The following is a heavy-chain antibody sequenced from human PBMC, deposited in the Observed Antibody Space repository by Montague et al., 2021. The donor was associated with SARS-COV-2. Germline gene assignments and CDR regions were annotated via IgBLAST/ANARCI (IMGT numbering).Heavy chain of an antibody. J-gene: IGHJ5*02. CDR1: GGSMSDHY. V-gene: IGHV4-59*11. CDR2: IYYSGGI. CDR3: ARAVSVRRAVNWFDP. D-gene: IGHD3-10*01. Sequence: SETLSLTCTVSGGSMSDHYWAWIRQPPGKGLEWLAYIYYSGGINSNASLKSRVTMSVDTSKNQFSLKLTSVTAAVTAVYYCARAVSVRRAVNWFDPWGLGTLVTVSS.